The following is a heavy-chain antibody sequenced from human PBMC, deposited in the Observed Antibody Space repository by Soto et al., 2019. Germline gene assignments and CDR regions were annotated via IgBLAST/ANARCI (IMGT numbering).Heavy chain of an antibody. CDR1: GYSFTSYW. CDR3: ARQAGRALVGYCSGGSCENFDY. V-gene: IGHV5-51*01. CDR2: IYPGDSDT. D-gene: IGHD2-15*01. Sequence: GESLKISCKGSGYSFTSYWIGWVRQMPGKGLEWMGIIYPGDSDTRYSPSFQGQVTISADKSISTAYLQWSSLKASDTAMYYCARQAGRALVGYCSGGSCENFDYWGQGTLVTVSS. J-gene: IGHJ4*02.